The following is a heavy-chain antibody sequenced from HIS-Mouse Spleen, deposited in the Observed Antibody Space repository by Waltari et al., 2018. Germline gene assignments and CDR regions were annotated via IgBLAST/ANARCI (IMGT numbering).Heavy chain of an antibody. CDR1: GGSISSSSYY. Sequence: QLQLQESGPGLVKPSETLSLTCTVSGGSISSSSYYCGWIRQPPGKGLEWIGSIYYSGDTYYNPALKGRVTIAVDTSKNQFSLKLSSVTAADTAVYYCAREIPYSSSWYDWYFDLWGRGTLVTVSS. J-gene: IGHJ2*01. CDR3: AREIPYSSSWYDWYFDL. D-gene: IGHD6-13*01. V-gene: IGHV4-39*07. CDR2: IYYSGDT.